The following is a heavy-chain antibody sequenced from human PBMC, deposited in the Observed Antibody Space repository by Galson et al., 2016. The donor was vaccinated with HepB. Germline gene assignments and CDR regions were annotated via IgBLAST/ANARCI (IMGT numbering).Heavy chain of an antibody. CDR1: GFTFTSYG. J-gene: IGHJ4*02. Sequence: SLRLSCAASGFTFTSYGMHWVRQAPGKGLEWVAKIWYDGSNKYYADSVKGRFTISRDNSKNTLYLEMNSLRAEDTAVYYCAGDGNQYYETFTGYGQQDYWGKGTLVTVSS. V-gene: IGHV3-33*01. D-gene: IGHD3-9*01. CDR3: AGDGNQYYETFTGYGQQDY. CDR2: IWYDGSNK.